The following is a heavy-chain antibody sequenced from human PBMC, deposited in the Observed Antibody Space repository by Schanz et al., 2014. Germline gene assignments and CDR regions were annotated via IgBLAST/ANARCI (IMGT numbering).Heavy chain of an antibody. Sequence: QVQLQESGPGLVKPSQTLSLTCIVSGGSISSGTYYWSWIRQPAGKALEWVGRVFPNGITNYNPSRKRRFTISLDTPKNQFPLTLTSLTAADTAVYYCARDTTWRLDLRGRGTLVTVSS. CDR2: VFPNGIT. CDR1: GGSISSGTYY. D-gene: IGHD1-1*01. V-gene: IGHV4-61*02. J-gene: IGHJ2*01. CDR3: ARDTTWRLDL.